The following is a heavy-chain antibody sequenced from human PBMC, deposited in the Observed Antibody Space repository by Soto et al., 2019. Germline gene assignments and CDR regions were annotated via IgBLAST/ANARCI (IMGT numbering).Heavy chain of an antibody. Sequence: GGSLRLSCTASGFTFGDYAMSWFRQAPGKGLEWVGFIRSKAYGGTTEYAASVKGRFTISRDDSKSTVYLQMNSLRVEDTALYSCAKVIVLGASTIEFWGPGTLVTVSS. CDR2: IRSKAYGGTT. D-gene: IGHD6-6*01. J-gene: IGHJ4*02. CDR1: GFTFGDYA. V-gene: IGHV3-49*03. CDR3: AKVIVLGASTIEF.